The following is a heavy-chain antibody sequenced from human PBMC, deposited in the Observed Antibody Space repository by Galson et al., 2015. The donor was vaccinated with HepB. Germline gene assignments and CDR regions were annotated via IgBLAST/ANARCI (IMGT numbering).Heavy chain of an antibody. CDR3: ARWISLVRGIIAKPAYYYGMGD. J-gene: IGHJ6*02. V-gene: IGHV3-7*03. CDR1: EFTFSSYW. Sequence: SLRLSCAASEFTFSSYWMNWVRQAPGKGLEWVANINPDGSEKYYVASLKGRFTISRDNAKNSLYLQMDSLRDEDTAMYYCARWISLVRGIIAKPAYYYGMGDWGHGTTVTVAS. CDR2: INPDGSEK. D-gene: IGHD3-10*01.